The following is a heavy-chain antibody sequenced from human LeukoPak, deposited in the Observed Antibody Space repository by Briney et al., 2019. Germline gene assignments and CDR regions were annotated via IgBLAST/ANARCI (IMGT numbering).Heavy chain of an antibody. Sequence: GASVKVSCKASGGTLGSYAISWVRQAPGQGLEWMGGIIPIFGTANYAQKFQDRVTITTDESMSTVDMELSSLRSEDTAVYYCARKRNYYGSGSGRMGDRNAFDIWGQGTMVTVSS. J-gene: IGHJ3*02. D-gene: IGHD3-10*01. CDR3: ARKRNYYGSGSGRMGDRNAFDI. V-gene: IGHV1-69*05. CDR2: IIPIFGTA. CDR1: GGTLGSYA.